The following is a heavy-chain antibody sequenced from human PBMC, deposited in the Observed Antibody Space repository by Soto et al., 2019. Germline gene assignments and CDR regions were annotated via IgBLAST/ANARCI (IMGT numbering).Heavy chain of an antibody. CDR1: GVSVSSNSAA. D-gene: IGHD6-13*01. CDR2: TYYRSKWYN. J-gene: IGHJ6*02. Sequence: SQTLSLTCAISGVSVSSNSAAWNWIRQSPSRGLEWLGRTYYRSKWYNDYAVSVKSRITINPDTSKNQFSLQLNSVTPKDTAVYYCARAGTLHYYYGMGVWGQGTTVTVSS. V-gene: IGHV6-1*01. CDR3: ARAGTLHYYYGMGV.